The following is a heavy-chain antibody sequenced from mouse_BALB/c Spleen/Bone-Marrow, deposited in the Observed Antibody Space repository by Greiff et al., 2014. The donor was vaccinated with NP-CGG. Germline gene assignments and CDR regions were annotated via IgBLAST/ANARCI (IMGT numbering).Heavy chain of an antibody. D-gene: IGHD2-4*01. V-gene: IGHV1S41*01. CDR3: ARERYDYDGWYFDV. CDR2: IAPGSGSN. CDR1: GYTFTNYW. J-gene: IGHJ1*01. Sequence: DLVKPGASVKLSCKASGYTFTNYWINWIKQRPGQGLEWIGRIAPGSGSNYYNEMFKGKTTLTVDTSSSTAYIQLSSLSSEDSDVYFCARERYDYDGWYFDVWGAGTTVTVSS.